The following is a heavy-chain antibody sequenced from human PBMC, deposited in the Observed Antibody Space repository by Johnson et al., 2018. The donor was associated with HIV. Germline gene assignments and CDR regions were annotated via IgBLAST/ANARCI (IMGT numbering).Heavy chain of an antibody. J-gene: IGHJ3*02. CDR3: ARDSISCYSCAFDM. V-gene: IGHV3-11*01. D-gene: IGHD2-2*01. Sequence: QVQLLESGGGLVQRGGSLRLSCAASGFTVSSNYMSWVRHAPGKGLEWVSCISGSGNTIYYADSVKGRFTISRDNAKNSLYLQMNSLRPEDTAVYFCARDSISCYSCAFDMWGQGTMVTVSS. CDR1: GFTVSSNY. CDR2: ISGSGNTI.